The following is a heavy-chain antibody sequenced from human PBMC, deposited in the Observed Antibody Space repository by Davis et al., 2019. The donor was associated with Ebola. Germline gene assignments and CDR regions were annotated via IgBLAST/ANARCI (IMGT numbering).Heavy chain of an antibody. J-gene: IGHJ6*02. CDR2: LDSDGSTT. Sequence: GESLKIPCAASGFTLSSYWMHWVRQAPGKGLVWVSRLDSDGSTTNYADSVKGRFTISRDNAKNTLYLQMNSLRAEDTAVYYCVRGYYGMDVWGQGTTVTVSS. V-gene: IGHV3-74*01. CDR1: GFTLSSYW. CDR3: VRGYYGMDV.